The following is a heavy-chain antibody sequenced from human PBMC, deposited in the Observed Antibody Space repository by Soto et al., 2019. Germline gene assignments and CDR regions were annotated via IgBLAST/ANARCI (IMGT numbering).Heavy chain of an antibody. CDR3: AGTRTYYYGSGSNGYYYYGMDV. CDR1: GYSFTSYW. CDR2: IYPGDSDT. Sequence: PGESRKISCKGSGYSFTSYWIGWVRQMPGKGLEWMGIIYPGDSDTRYSPSFQGQVTISADKSISTAYLQWSGLKASDTAMYYCAGTRTYYYGSGSNGYYYYGMDVWGQGTTVTVSS. V-gene: IGHV5-51*01. J-gene: IGHJ6*02. D-gene: IGHD3-10*01.